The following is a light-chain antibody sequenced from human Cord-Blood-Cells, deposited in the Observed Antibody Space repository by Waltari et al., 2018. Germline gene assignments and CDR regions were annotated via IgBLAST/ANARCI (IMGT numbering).Light chain of an antibody. Sequence: QSPLSQPPSPSRSPAQSITISSTAPGTYVAGYNSLHSYQQHPGTTPKHMMYDVINRPSGGSNGCSGSKSCNTAALTISGRQADDDADYYCSTYTSSSTLVFGTGTKVTVL. CDR2: DVI. CDR1: GTYVAGYNS. V-gene: IGLV2-14*01. J-gene: IGLJ1*01. CDR3: STYTSSSTLV.